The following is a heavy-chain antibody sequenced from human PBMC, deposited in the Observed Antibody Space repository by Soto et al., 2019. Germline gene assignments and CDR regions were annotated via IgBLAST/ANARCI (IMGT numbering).Heavy chain of an antibody. CDR3: ARGGGWLFDH. J-gene: IGHJ4*02. CDR2: TFHGGTA. V-gene: IGHV4-4*02. D-gene: IGHD6-19*01. Sequence: QVQLQESGPGLVKPSGARSFPGVVSMGSFVGITWWGWVRQPPGKGLGWFGETFHGGTANYNPSLKSRITISVDKSKNQFSLEMNSVTAADTAVYYCARGGGWLFDHWGQGTLVTVSS. CDR1: MGSFVGITW.